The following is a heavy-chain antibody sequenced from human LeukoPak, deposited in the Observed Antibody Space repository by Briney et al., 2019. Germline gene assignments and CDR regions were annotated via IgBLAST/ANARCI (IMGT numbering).Heavy chain of an antibody. Sequence: SETLSLTCTVSGGSINNIYYWSWIRQPPGKGLEWIGEINHSGSTNYNPSLKSRVTISVDTPKNQFSLKLSSVTAADTAVYYCARGWYYYGSGSYRATYYFDYWGQGTLVTVSS. D-gene: IGHD3-10*01. CDR2: INHSGST. CDR1: GGSINNIYY. J-gene: IGHJ4*02. CDR3: ARGWYYYGSGSYRATYYFDY. V-gene: IGHV4-34*01.